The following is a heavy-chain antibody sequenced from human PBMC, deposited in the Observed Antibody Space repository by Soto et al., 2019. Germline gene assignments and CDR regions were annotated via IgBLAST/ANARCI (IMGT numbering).Heavy chain of an antibody. CDR2: FDPEDGET. V-gene: IGHV1-24*01. D-gene: IGHD6-6*01. CDR1: GYTLTELS. CDR3: ATDLRQLVFLTNFDY. Sequence: ASVKVSCKVSGYTLTELSMHWVRQAPGKGLEWMGGFDPEDGETIYAQKFQGRVTMTEDTSTDTAYMELSSLRSEDTAVYCCATDLRQLVFLTNFDYWGQGTLVTVSS. J-gene: IGHJ4*02.